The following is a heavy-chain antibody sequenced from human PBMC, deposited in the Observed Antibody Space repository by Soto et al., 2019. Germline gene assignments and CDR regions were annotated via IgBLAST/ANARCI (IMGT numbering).Heavy chain of an antibody. V-gene: IGHV4-39*01. D-gene: IGHD6-13*01. Sequence: PSETLSLTCTLPGGPTSSSGYSGGGIRKPPGKGLEWIGSIYYSGSTYYNPSLKSRVTISVDTSKNQFSLKLSSVTAADTAVYYCAPIVAAGTRYYYYYGMDVWGQGTTVT. CDR3: APIVAAGTRYYYYYGMDV. J-gene: IGHJ6*02. CDR2: IYYSGST. CDR1: GGPTSSSGYS.